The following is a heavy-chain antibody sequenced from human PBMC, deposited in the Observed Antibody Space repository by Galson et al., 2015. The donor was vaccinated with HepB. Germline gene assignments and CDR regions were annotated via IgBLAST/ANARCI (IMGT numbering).Heavy chain of an antibody. CDR2: VYYSGST. Sequence: QVQLQESGPGLVKPSETLSLTCTVSGVSISSYYWSWIRQPPGQGLEWIGYVYYSGSTNYNPSLKSRVTISVDTSKNQFSLRLSSVTAADTAVYYCARHGDYRSSWYFDSWGQGTLVTVSS. CDR3: ARHGDYRSSWYFDS. J-gene: IGHJ4*02. CDR1: GVSISSYY. D-gene: IGHD6-13*01. V-gene: IGHV4-59*08.